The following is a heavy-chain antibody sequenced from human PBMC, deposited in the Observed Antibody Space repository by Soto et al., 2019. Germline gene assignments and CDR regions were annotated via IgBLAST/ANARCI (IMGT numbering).Heavy chain of an antibody. CDR2: VSPTGDTV. V-gene: IGHV3-9*01. J-gene: IGHJ4*02. CDR3: LHDAPNGSIDD. D-gene: IGHD3-10*01. Sequence: VQVVASGGGLVQPGRSLRLSCAVSGFRFEQYVMHWVRQAPGKGLECVSTVSPTGDTVAYADSVEGRFTVSRDNAKNSLYLQMNSVKRHDTALYPCLHDAPNGSIDDWGQGTLVTVSS. CDR1: GFRFEQYV.